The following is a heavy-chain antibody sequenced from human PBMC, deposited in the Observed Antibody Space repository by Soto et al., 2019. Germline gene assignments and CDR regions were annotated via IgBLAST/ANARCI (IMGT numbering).Heavy chain of an antibody. Sequence: GESLKISCKGSGYSFTSYWIGWVRQMPGKGLEWMGIIYPGDSDTRYSPSFQGQVTISADNSISTVYLQWSRLKASDTAIFYFARHDDHYYDSSGYSLDLDYWGQGTLVTVSS. D-gene: IGHD3-22*01. CDR2: IYPGDSDT. J-gene: IGHJ4*02. V-gene: IGHV5-51*01. CDR3: ARHDDHYYDSSGYSLDLDY. CDR1: GYSFTSYW.